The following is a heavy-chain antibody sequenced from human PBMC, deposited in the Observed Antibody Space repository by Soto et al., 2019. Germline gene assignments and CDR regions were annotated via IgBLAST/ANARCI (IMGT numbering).Heavy chain of an antibody. Sequence: SETLSLTCTVSGGSINTYYWSWIRQPPGKGLEWIGYVDYSGNSDSSPSLKSRVSISIDTAKKQVSLKLNSVTAADTAAYSCARNWFSVAGRFHFDYWGQGIPVAVSS. CDR1: GGSINTYY. CDR3: ARNWFSVAGRFHFDY. D-gene: IGHD6-19*01. V-gene: IGHV4-59*01. CDR2: VDYSGNS. J-gene: IGHJ4*02.